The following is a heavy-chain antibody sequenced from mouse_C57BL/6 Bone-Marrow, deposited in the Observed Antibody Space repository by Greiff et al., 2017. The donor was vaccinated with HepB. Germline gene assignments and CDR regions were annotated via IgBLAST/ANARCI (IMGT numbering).Heavy chain of an antibody. J-gene: IGHJ2*01. V-gene: IGHV1-64*01. CDR3: ARSPSGTGYFDY. D-gene: IGHD4-1*01. CDR2: IHPNSGST. Sequence: QVHVKQPGAELVKPGASVKLSCKASGYTFTSYWMHWVKQRPGQGLEWIGMIHPNSGSTNYNEKFKSKATLTVDKSSSTAYMQLSSLTSEDSAVYYCARSPSGTGYFDYWGQGTTLTVSS. CDR1: GYTFTSYW.